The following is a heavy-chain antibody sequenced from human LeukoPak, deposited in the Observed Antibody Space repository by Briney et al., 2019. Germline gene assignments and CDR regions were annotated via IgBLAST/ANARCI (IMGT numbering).Heavy chain of an antibody. D-gene: IGHD3-22*01. CDR3: AREPYYYDRYIRKRFDP. CDR2: IYYSGST. Sequence: PSETLSLTCTVSGGSISSYYWSWIRQPPGKGLEWIGYIYYSGSTNYNPSLKSRVAISVDTSKNQFSLKLSSVTAADTAVYYCAREPYYYDRYIRKRFDPWGQGTLVTVSS. J-gene: IGHJ5*02. CDR1: GGSISSYY. V-gene: IGHV4-59*12.